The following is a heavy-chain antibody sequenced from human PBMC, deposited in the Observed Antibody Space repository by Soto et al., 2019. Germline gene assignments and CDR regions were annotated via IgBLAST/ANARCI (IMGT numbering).Heavy chain of an antibody. Sequence: PGGSLRLSCAASGFTFSNYAMSWVRQAPGKGLEWVAAICGDESKKYYEDSVTGRFTISRDNSRSALYLQMDSLRAEDTGVYYCARSSGLGIDFWGQGTLVTVSS. CDR2: ICGDESKK. CDR3: ARSSGLGIDF. J-gene: IGHJ4*02. CDR1: GFTFSNYA. V-gene: IGHV3-33*08. D-gene: IGHD6-19*01.